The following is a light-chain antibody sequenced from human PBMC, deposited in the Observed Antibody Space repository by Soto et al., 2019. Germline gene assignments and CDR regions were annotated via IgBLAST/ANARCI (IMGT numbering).Light chain of an antibody. CDR1: SSDVGGYPY. CDR3: SSYTSYSTWV. CDR2: DVS. J-gene: IGLJ3*02. V-gene: IGLV2-14*03. Sequence: QSVLTQPASVSGSPGQSITISCTGASSDVGGYPYVSWFQHHPGKAPKLMIYDVSNRPSGVSNRFSASKSGNTASLTISGLQADDEADYYCSSYTSYSTWVFGGGTKLTVL.